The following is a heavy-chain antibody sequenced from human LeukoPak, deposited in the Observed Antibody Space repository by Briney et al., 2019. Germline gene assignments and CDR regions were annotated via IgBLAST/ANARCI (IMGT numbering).Heavy chain of an antibody. CDR3: AKKGRWSYYGMDV. CDR2: ISYDGSNK. J-gene: IGHJ6*02. CDR1: GFTFSSYG. Sequence: GRSLRLSCAASGFTFSSYGMHWVRQAPGKVLEWVAVISYDGSNKYYADSVKGRFTISRDNSKNTLYLQMNSLRAEDTAVYYCAKKGRWSYYGMDVWGQGTTVTVSS. V-gene: IGHV3-30*18. D-gene: IGHD1-1*01.